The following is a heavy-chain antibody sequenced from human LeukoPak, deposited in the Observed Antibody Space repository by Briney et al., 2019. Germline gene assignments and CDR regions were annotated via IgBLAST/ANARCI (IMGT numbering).Heavy chain of an antibody. CDR3: TTGPSITMVRGAISTGDY. V-gene: IGHV3-15*01. CDR2: IKSKTDGGTT. Sequence: GGSLRLSCAASGFTFSNAWMSWVRQAPGKGLEWVGRIKSKTDGGTTDYAAPVKGRFIISRDDSKNTLYLQMNSLKTEDTAVYYCTTGPSITMVRGAISTGDYWGQGTLVTVSS. CDR1: GFTFSNAW. D-gene: IGHD3-10*01. J-gene: IGHJ4*02.